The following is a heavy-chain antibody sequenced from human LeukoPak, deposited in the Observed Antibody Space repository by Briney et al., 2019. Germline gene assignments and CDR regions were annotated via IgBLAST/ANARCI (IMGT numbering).Heavy chain of an antibody. J-gene: IGHJ5*02. D-gene: IGHD3-10*01. CDR1: GGSISSSSSY. CDR3: ARGTPLLWFGDDHNWFDP. CDR2: IYYSGST. V-gene: IGHV4-61*01. Sequence: SETLFLTCTVSGGSISSSSSYWSWIRQPPGKGLEWIGYIYYSGSTNYNPSLKSRVTISVDTSKNQFSLKLSSVTAADTAVYYCARGTPLLWFGDDHNWFDPWGQGTLVTVSS.